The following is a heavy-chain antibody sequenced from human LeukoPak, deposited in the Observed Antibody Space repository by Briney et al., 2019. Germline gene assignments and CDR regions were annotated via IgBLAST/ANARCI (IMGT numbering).Heavy chain of an antibody. J-gene: IGHJ5*02. Sequence: LPGGSLRLSCAASGFTFSSYAMHWVRQAPGKGLEWVAVISYDGSNKYYADSVKGRFTISRDNSESTLYLQMNSLRAEDTAVYYCAKGLFRASKGWFDPWGQGTLVTVSS. D-gene: IGHD3-10*01. CDR1: GFTFSSYA. CDR2: ISYDGSNK. V-gene: IGHV3-30-3*01. CDR3: AKGLFRASKGWFDP.